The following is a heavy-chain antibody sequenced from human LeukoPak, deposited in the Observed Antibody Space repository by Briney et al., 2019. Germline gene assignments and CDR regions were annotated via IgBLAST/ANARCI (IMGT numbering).Heavy chain of an antibody. CDR1: GYSISNGYY. J-gene: IGHJ4*02. Sequence: SETLSLTCTVSGYSISNGYYWGWIRQPPGKGLEWIGSIYHSGSTYYNPSLKSRVTILVDTSKNQFSLKLSSVTAADTAVYYCARRTTYFGWLPSESPSCFDYWGQGTLVTVSS. CDR3: ARRTTYFGWLPSESPSCFDY. CDR2: IYHSGST. D-gene: IGHD3-9*01. V-gene: IGHV4-38-2*02.